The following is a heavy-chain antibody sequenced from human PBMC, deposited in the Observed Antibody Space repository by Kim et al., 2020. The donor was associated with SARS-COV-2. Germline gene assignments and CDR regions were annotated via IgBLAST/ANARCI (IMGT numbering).Heavy chain of an antibody. V-gene: IGHV4-4*02. CDR2: IYHSGST. D-gene: IGHD2-2*01. CDR3: ARRFPPSIVVVPAATLGGLDY. CDR1: GGSISSSNW. J-gene: IGHJ4*02. Sequence: SETLSLTCAVSGGSISSSNWWSWVRQPPGKGLEWIGEIYHSGSTNYNPSLKSRVTISVDKSKNQFSLKLSSVTAADTAVYYCARRFPPSIVVVPAATLGGLDYWGQGTLVTVSS.